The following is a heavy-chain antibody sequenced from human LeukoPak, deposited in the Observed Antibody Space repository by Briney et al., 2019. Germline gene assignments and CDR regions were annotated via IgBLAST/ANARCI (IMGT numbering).Heavy chain of an antibody. J-gene: IGHJ4*02. CDR1: GGTFSSYA. D-gene: IGHD2-2*01. CDR2: IIPIFGTT. Sequence: GSSVKVSCKASGGTFSSYAISWVRQAPGQGLEWMGGIIPIFGTTNYAQKFQGRVTITTDESTSTAYMELSSLRSEDTAVYYCARLHYCTSTSCLDYWGQGTLVTVSS. CDR3: ARLHYCTSTSCLDY. V-gene: IGHV1-69*05.